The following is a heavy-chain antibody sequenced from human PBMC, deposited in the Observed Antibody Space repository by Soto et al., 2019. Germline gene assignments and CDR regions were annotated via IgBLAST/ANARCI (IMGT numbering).Heavy chain of an antibody. J-gene: IGHJ4*02. Sequence: SETLSLTCTVSGASITSGHYYWSWVRHHPGKGLEWIGNIFYTYSGSTLYNPSLKSRVTISVDTSKNQFSLKLSSATAADTAVYYCARDLQAGSDYWGQGTLVTVSS. CDR3: ARDLQAGSDY. V-gene: IGHV4-31*03. D-gene: IGHD6-19*01. CDR1: GASITSGHYY. CDR2: IFYTYSGST.